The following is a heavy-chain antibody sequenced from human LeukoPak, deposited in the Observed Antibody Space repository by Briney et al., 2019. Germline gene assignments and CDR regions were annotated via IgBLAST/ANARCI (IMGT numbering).Heavy chain of an antibody. V-gene: IGHV4-39*07. CDR1: GGSISSTTYY. J-gene: IGHJ6*02. CDR3: ARDRVRNGMDV. Sequence: SETLSLPCTVSGGSISSTTYYWGWIRQPPGKGLEWIGSIYYSGSTYYNPSLKSRVTISVDTSKNQFSLKLSSVTAADTAVYYCARDRVRNGMDVWGQGTTVTVSS. D-gene: IGHD3-10*01. CDR2: IYYSGST.